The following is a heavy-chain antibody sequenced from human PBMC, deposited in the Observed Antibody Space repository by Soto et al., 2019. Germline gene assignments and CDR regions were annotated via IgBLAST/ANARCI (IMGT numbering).Heavy chain of an antibody. CDR3: AFYPHGEDWFDP. V-gene: IGHV4-39*01. Sequence: SETLSLTCTVSGGSISSSSYYWGWIRQPPGKGLEWIGSIYYSGSTYYNPSLKSRVTISVDTSKNQFSLKLSSVTAADTTVYYCAFYPHGEDWFDPWGQGTLVTVSS. CDR1: GGSISSSSYY. CDR2: IYYSGST. D-gene: IGHD4-17*01. J-gene: IGHJ5*02.